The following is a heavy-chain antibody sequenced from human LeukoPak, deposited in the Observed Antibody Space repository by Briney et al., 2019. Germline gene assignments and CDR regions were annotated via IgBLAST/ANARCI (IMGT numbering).Heavy chain of an antibody. V-gene: IGHV4-4*07. J-gene: IGHJ4*02. CDR2: IYTSGST. D-gene: IGHD3-22*01. CDR1: GGSISSYY. Sequence: PSETLSLTCTVSGGSISSYYWSWIRQPAGKGLEWIGRIYTSGSTNYNPSLKSRVTMSVDTSKNQFSLKLSSVTAADTAVYYCARGGYYYDSSGRNFDYWGQGTLVTVSS. CDR3: ARGGYYYDSSGRNFDY.